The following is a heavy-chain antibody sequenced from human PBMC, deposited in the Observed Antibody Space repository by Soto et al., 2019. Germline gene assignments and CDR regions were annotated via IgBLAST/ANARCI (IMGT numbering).Heavy chain of an antibody. D-gene: IGHD3-10*01. J-gene: IGHJ3*02. CDR1: GGSISSYY. V-gene: IGHV4-59*08. CDR3: ARNYGSGYERSRDAFDI. Sequence: QVQLQESGPGLVKPSETLSLTCTVSGGSISSYYWSWIRQTPGKGLEWIGYIYYSGSTNYNPSLKSRVTISVDTSKNQFSLKLSSVPAADTAVYYCARNYGSGYERSRDAFDIWGQGTMVTVSS. CDR2: IYYSGST.